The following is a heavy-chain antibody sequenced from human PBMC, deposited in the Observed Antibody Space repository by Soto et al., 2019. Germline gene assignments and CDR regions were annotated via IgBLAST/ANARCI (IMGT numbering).Heavy chain of an antibody. CDR2: IIPIFGTA. J-gene: IGHJ4*02. CDR1: GGTFSSYA. Sequence: ASVKVSCKASGGTFSSYAISWVRQAPGQGLEWMGGIIPIFGTANYAQKFQGRVTITADESTSTAYMELSSLRSEDTAVYYCARTLNYGSGSYYEFDYWGQGTLVTVSS. CDR3: ARTLNYGSGSYYEFDY. V-gene: IGHV1-69*13. D-gene: IGHD3-10*01.